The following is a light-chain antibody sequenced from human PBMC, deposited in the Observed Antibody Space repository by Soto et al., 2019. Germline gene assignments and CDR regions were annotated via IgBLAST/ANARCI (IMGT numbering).Light chain of an antibody. CDR1: TSDVGGYKY. J-gene: IGLJ1*01. V-gene: IGLV2-11*01. Sequence: QSALTQPRSVSGSPGQSVTISCTGTTSDVGGYKYVSWYQQHPGRAPKVMIYDVSKRPSGVPDRFSGSKSGNTASLTISGRQAEDEADYYCCSYAGNSIYVFGTGTQLTVL. CDR2: DVS. CDR3: CSYAGNSIYV.